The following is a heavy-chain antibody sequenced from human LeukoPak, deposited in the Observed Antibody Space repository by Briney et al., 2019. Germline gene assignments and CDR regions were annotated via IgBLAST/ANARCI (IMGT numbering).Heavy chain of an antibody. V-gene: IGHV3-66*01. CDR1: GFTVSSNY. CDR3: ASLALPYYFDY. J-gene: IGHJ4*02. Sequence: GGSLRLSCAASGFTVSSNYMSWVRQAPGKGLEWVSVIYSGGSTYYADSVKGRFTISRDNSKNTLYLQMNSLRAEDTAVYYCASLALPYYFDYWGQGTLVTVSS. CDR2: IYSGGST.